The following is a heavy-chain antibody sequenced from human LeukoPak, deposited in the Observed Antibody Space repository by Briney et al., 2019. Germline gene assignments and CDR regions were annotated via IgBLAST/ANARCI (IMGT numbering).Heavy chain of an antibody. Sequence: SQTLSLTCAISGDTVSCNSAAWNWIRQSPSRGLEWLGRTYYRSKWYNDYAVSVESRITINPDISKNQFSLQLNSVTPEDTAVYYCARDVRRVVGAWGQGALVTVSS. D-gene: IGHD2-15*01. CDR2: TYYRSKWYN. CDR3: ARDVRRVVGA. J-gene: IGHJ5*02. V-gene: IGHV6-1*01. CDR1: GDTVSCNSAA.